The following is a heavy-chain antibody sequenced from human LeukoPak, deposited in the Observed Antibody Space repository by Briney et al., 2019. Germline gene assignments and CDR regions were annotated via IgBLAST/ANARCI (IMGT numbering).Heavy chain of an antibody. J-gene: IGHJ4*02. D-gene: IGHD7-27*01. Sequence: PGGSLRLSCAASGFTFSSNWMSWVRHAPGRGLEWGANIKQDGSDQYYVDSVKERFTISRDNAKNLLFLQMNSLRAEETGVSYCAREPGVGNWGSFDYWGQGILVTVSS. CDR1: GFTFSSNW. CDR2: IKQDGSDQ. V-gene: IGHV3-7*01. CDR3: AREPGVGNWGSFDY.